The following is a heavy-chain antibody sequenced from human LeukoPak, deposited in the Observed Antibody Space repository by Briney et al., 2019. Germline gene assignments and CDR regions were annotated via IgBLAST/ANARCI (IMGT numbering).Heavy chain of an antibody. CDR1: GYTLTELF. CDR3: ATLCVGELRTYVYDAFDI. D-gene: IGHD1-26*01. V-gene: IGHV1-24*01. CDR2: FDPEDGET. J-gene: IGHJ3*02. Sequence: ASVKVSCKVSGYTLTELFMHWVRQAPGKGLEWMGGFDPEDGETIYAQKFQGRVTMTEDTSTDTAYMELSSLRSEDTAVYYCATLCVGELRTYVYDAFDIWGQGTMVTVSS.